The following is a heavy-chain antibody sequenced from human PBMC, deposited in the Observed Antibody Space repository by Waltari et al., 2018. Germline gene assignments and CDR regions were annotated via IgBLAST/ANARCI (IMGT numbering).Heavy chain of an antibody. CDR3: ATTLFRTQRGDGVDV. D-gene: IGHD5-18*01. CDR1: GFTFHSFW. J-gene: IGHJ6*02. Sequence: EVHVVESGGGLVQPGGSRRLSCAASGFTFHSFWMSWVRQAPGNGLEGVARINQDGSDTYYVDSVKGRFIISRDNAENSLFLQMSSLSAEDTAVYSCATTLFRTQRGDGVDVWGQGTTVIVSS. V-gene: IGHV3-7*01. CDR2: INQDGSDT.